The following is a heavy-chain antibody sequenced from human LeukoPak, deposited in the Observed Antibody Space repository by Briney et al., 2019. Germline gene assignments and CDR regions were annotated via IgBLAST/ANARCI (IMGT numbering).Heavy chain of an antibody. CDR2: ISTSGNT. J-gene: IGHJ4*02. Sequence: SETLSLTCGVSSGFISNYYWSWIRQPAGKGLEWIGRISTSGNTNYSPSLKGRVTMSVDTSKNQFFLNLRSVTAADTAVYYCARDSRYYDFWSGYLDYWGQGALVTVSS. CDR1: SGFISNYY. V-gene: IGHV4-4*07. CDR3: ARDSRYYDFWSGYLDY. D-gene: IGHD3-3*01.